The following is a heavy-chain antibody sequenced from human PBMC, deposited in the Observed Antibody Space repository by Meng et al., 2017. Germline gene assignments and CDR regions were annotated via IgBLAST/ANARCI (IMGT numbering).Heavy chain of an antibody. CDR1: GDSVSSNTAA. CDR3: ARDPGRALDY. Sequence: QVQLQQSGLGLARPSQTLSLTCAISGDSVSSNTAAWNWFRQSPSRGLEWLGRTYYRSMWYFDYVPSVTGRITVNPDTPNNQFSLHLSYVTSDDTGIYYCARDPGRALDYRGHGILVTVSS. V-gene: IGHV6-1*01. J-gene: IGHJ4*01. CDR2: TYYRSMWYF.